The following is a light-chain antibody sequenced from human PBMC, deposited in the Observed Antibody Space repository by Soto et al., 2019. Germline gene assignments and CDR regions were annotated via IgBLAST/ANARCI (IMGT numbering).Light chain of an antibody. CDR2: DAS. V-gene: IGKV3-11*01. CDR1: QSVSTS. CDR3: QQRVDWPAT. J-gene: IGKJ3*01. Sequence: EVELTQSPATLSLYPGERAILSCRARQSVSTSFPWHQQKTGQAPRLLVFDASIRVTGIPARFSGSGSGTDFTLTIRSRAPEDFAVYYCQQRVDWPATFGPGTKVDIK.